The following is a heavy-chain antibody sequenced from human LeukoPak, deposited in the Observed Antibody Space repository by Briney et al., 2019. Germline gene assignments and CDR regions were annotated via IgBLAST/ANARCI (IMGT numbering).Heavy chain of an antibody. V-gene: IGHV3-9*03. CDR1: GFTFDDYA. CDR3: AKGGRGSGWYDAFDM. D-gene: IGHD6-19*01. J-gene: IGHJ3*02. Sequence: PGGSLRLSCAASGFTFDDYAMHWVRQAPGKGLEWVSGITWNSGSIDYADSVKGRFTISRDNAKNSLYLQMNSLRAEDMAFYYCAKGGRGSGWYDAFDMWGQGTMVTVSS. CDR2: ITWNSGSI.